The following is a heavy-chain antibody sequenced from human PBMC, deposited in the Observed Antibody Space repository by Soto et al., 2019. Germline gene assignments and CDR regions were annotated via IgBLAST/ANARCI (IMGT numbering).Heavy chain of an antibody. V-gene: IGHV4-34*01. D-gene: IGHD4-17*01. J-gene: IGHJ4*02. CDR3: ARGVTRQVPTPQIDGDFPYFDY. CDR2: INHSGST. CDR1: GGSFSGYY. Sequence: SETLSLTCAVYGGSFSGYYWSWIRQPPGKGLEWIGEINHSGSTNYNPSLKSRVTISVDTSKNQFSLKLSSVTAADTAVYYCARGVTRQVPTPQIDGDFPYFDYWGQGTLVTVSS.